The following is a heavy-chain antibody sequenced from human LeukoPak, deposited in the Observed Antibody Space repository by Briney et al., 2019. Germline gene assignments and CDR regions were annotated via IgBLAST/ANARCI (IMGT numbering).Heavy chain of an antibody. Sequence: PGGSLRLSCAASGFTFSSYGMHWVRQAPGKGLEWVAVIWYDGSNKYYADSVKGRFTISRDNSKNTLYLQMNSPRAEDTAVYYCARDGGGSYYYFDYWGQGTLVTVSS. D-gene: IGHD1-26*01. CDR1: GFTFSSYG. CDR2: IWYDGSNK. CDR3: ARDGGGSYYYFDY. V-gene: IGHV3-33*01. J-gene: IGHJ4*02.